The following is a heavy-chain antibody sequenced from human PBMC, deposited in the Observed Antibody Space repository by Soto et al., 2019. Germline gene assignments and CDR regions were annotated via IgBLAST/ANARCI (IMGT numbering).Heavy chain of an antibody. CDR2: ISWNSDDI. CDR3: AKADRDALKGYWYLDL. CDR1: GFTFDDYA. V-gene: IGHV3-9*01. D-gene: IGHD2-2*01. J-gene: IGHJ2*01. Sequence: EVQLVESGGGLVQPGRSLRLSCAASGFTFDDYAMHWVRQAPGKGLEWVSGISWNSDDIAYADSVKGRFTISRDNAKNSLYLQMSSLRAEDTALYYCAKADRDALKGYWYLDLWGRGTLVTVSS.